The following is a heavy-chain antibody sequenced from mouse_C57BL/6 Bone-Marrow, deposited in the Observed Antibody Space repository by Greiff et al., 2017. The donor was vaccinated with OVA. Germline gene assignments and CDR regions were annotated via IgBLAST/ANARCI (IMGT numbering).Heavy chain of an antibody. V-gene: IGHV1-52*01. D-gene: IGHD4-1*02. J-gene: IGHJ1*03. CDR1: GYTFTSYW. CDR2: IDPSDSET. Sequence: QVQLQQPGAELVRPGSSVKLSCKASGYTFTSYWMHWVKQRPIQGLEWIGNIDPSDSETHYNQKFKDKATLTVDKYYSTAYMQLSSRTSATSAVYYCARRRGNWYWYFDVWGTGTTVTVSS. CDR3: ARRRGNWYWYFDV.